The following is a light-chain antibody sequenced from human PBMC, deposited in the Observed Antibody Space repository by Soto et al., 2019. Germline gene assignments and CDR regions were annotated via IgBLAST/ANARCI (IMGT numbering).Light chain of an antibody. CDR2: QVS. CDR1: QSLVYSDGNTY. V-gene: IGKV2-24*01. CDR3: IQLSLFPRT. J-gene: IGKJ1*01. Sequence: VLTQTPLSSPVTLGQPASISCRSSQSLVYSDGNTYLSWLQQRPGQSPRLLIYQVSNPFSGVPDRFSGSGAGTDFTLKISRVEAEDVGVYYCIQLSLFPRTFGQGTKLEIK.